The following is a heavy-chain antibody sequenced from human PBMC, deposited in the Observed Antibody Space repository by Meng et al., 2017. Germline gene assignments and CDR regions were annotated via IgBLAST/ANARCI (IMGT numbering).Heavy chain of an antibody. J-gene: IGHJ2*01. D-gene: IGHD1-1*01. CDR1: GGSFSGYY. CDR3: ARGRSGTWPWYFDL. V-gene: IGHV4-34*01. CDR2: INHSGST. Sequence: LQQRGRGRLKPSDPLSLTCAGYGGSFSGYYWSWIRQPPGKGLEWIGEINHSGSTNYNPSLKSRVTISVDTSKNQFSLKLSSVTAADTAVYYCARGRSGTWPWYFDLWGRGTLVTVSS.